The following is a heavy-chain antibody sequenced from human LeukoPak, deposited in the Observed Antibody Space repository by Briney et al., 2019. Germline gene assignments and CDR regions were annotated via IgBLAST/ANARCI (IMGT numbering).Heavy chain of an antibody. CDR1: GFTFSSYA. D-gene: IGHD6-19*01. V-gene: IGHV3-30*04. Sequence: GGSLRLSCAASGFTFSSYAMHWVRQAPGKGLECVAVISYDGSNKYYADSVKGRFTISRDNSKNTLYLQMNSLRAEDTAVYYCARDQTVAGPFDYWGQGTLVTVSS. CDR2: ISYDGSNK. J-gene: IGHJ4*02. CDR3: ARDQTVAGPFDY.